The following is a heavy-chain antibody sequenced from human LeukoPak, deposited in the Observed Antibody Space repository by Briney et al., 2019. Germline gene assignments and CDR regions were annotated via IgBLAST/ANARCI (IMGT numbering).Heavy chain of an antibody. CDR1: GYTFTAYF. J-gene: IGHJ3*02. Sequence: VSVGVSGKPSGYTFTAYFMHWVRQAPGQGLGGMGWCNPYSGGTNYAQKCQGRVTMTRDTSISTAYMELSRLRSDDTAVYYCARDSDSSGWLTPVGAFDIWGQGTMVTVSS. D-gene: IGHD3-22*01. CDR2: CNPYSGGT. CDR3: ARDSDSSGWLTPVGAFDI. V-gene: IGHV1-2*02.